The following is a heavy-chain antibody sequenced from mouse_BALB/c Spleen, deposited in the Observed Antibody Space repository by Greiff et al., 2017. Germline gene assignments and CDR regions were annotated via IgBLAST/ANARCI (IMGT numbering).Heavy chain of an antibody. CDR2: ISYDGSN. CDR3: ARGTYGYDDFDY. V-gene: IGHV3-6*02. CDR1: GYSITSGYY. D-gene: IGHD2-2*01. J-gene: IGHJ2*01. Sequence: EVQLQESGPGLVKPSQSLSLTCSVTGYSITSGYYWNWIRQFPGNKLEWMGYISYDGSNNYNPSLKNRISITRDTSKNQFFLKLNSVTTEDTATYYCARGTYGYDDFDYWGQGTTLTVSS.